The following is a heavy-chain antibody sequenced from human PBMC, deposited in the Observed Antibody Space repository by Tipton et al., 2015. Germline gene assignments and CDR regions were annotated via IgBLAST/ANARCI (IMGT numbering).Heavy chain of an antibody. V-gene: IGHV5-51*03. CDR1: GFNFPNFW. CDR3: TRRGGDF. D-gene: IGHD4-23*01. CDR2: IFPADSDT. Sequence: QSGAEVKKPGESLTISCSTSGFNFPNFWIAWVRQRPGKGLEWMGMIFPADSDTTYSPPFQGHVTISAEKSPSPAYLHLTNLQASDTAIYYCTRRGGDFWGQGTLVSVST. J-gene: IGHJ4*02.